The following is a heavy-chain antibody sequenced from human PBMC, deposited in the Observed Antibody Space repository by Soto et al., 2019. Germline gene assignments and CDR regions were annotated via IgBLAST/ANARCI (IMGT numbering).Heavy chain of an antibody. CDR1: GFTFSSYS. CDR3: ARQNYDILTGYEGGMGV. D-gene: IGHD3-9*01. Sequence: PGGSLRLSCAASGFTFSSYSMNWVRQAPGKGLEWVSSISSSSSYIYYADSVKGRFTISRDNAKNSLYLQMNSLRAEDTAVYYCARQNYDILTGYEGGMGVWGQGTTVTVS. J-gene: IGHJ6*02. V-gene: IGHV3-21*01. CDR2: ISSSSSYI.